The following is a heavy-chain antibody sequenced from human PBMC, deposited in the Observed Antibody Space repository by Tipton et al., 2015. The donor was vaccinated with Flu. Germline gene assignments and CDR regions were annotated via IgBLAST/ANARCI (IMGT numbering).Heavy chain of an antibody. V-gene: IGHV4-34*01. CDR2: INHSGST. Sequence: TLSLTYAVYGGSFSGYYWSWIRQPPGKGLEWIGEINHSGSTNYNPSLKSRVTISVDTSKNQFSLKLSSVTAADTAVYYCAHDSSGYYYGLIAFDIWGQGTMVTVSS. J-gene: IGHJ3*02. CDR3: AHDSSGYYYGLIAFDI. D-gene: IGHD3-22*01. CDR1: GGSFSGYY.